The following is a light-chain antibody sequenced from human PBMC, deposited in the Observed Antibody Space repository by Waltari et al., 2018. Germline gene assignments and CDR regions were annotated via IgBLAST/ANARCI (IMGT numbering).Light chain of an antibody. CDR3: QQYYSTPHLT. J-gene: IGKJ4*01. Sequence: DIVMTQSPYSLAVSLRDRATLTCQFRQSVLYSSNNKNYLAWYQQKPGQPPKLLIYWASTRESGVPDRFSGSGSGTDFTLTISSLQAEDVAVYYCQQYYSTPHLTFGGGTKVEIK. CDR2: WAS. V-gene: IGKV4-1*01. CDR1: QSVLYSSNNKNY.